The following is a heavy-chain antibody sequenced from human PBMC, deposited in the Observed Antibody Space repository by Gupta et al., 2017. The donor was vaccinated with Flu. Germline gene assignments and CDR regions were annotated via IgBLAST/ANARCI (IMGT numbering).Heavy chain of an antibody. Sequence: VRQQPGKGLEWIGEINRSGGTNYNPSLKSRVTISADTSKNQFSLKVTSVIAADTAVYYCARGRQLLLSAFDLWGQGTGVTVS. CDR2: INRSGGT. CDR3: ARGRQLLLSAFDL. V-gene: IGHV4-34*01. D-gene: IGHD2-2*01. J-gene: IGHJ3*01.